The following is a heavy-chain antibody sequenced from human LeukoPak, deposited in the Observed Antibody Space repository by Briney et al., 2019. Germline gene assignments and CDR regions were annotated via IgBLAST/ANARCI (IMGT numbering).Heavy chain of an antibody. V-gene: IGHV1-2*06. D-gene: IGHD3-9*01. J-gene: IGHJ5*02. CDR3: ASVDPRRTWFDP. Sequence: ASVKVSCKXSGGTFSSYTISWVRQTPGQGLEWMGRINPNSGGTNYAQKFQGRVTMTRDTSISTAFMELSRLRSDDTAVYYCASVDPRRTWFDPWGQGTLVTVSS. CDR2: INPNSGGT. CDR1: GGTFSSYT.